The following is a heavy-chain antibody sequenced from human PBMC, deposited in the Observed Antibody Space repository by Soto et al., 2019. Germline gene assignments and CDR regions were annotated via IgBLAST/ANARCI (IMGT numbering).Heavy chain of an antibody. Sequence: QVQLVQSGAEVKKPGSSVMLSCKASGGTFSSYTINWVRQAPGQGLEWMGGIIPIFNTVTYAQKFQGRVTITADESTSTAYMEVSRLRSEDTAVYYCAKDRLDYYGSGSSPVYWGQGNLVTVSS. J-gene: IGHJ4*02. CDR1: GGTFSSYT. D-gene: IGHD3-10*01. CDR2: IIPIFNTV. CDR3: AKDRLDYYGSGSSPVY. V-gene: IGHV1-69*01.